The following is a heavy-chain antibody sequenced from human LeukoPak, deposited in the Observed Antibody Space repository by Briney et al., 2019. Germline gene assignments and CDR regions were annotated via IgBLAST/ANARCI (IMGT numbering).Heavy chain of an antibody. CDR1: GFTFSSYG. CDR2: ISYDGSNK. CDR3: AKDLVGATGY. V-gene: IGHV3-30*18. D-gene: IGHD1-26*01. J-gene: IGHJ4*02. Sequence: GGSLRLSCAASGFTFSSYGMHWVRQAPGKGLEWVAVISYDGSNKYYADSVKGRFTISRDNSKNTLYLQMNSLRAEDTAVYYCAKDLVGATGYWGQGTLVTVSS.